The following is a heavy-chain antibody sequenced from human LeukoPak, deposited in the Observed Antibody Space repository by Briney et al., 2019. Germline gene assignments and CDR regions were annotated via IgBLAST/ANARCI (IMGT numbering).Heavy chain of an antibody. CDR1: GFTFSSYW. V-gene: IGHV4-4*02. J-gene: IGHJ5*02. CDR2: IYHSGST. Sequence: GSLRLSCAASGFTFSSYWMSWVRQPPGKGLEWIGEIYHSGSTNYNPSLKSRVTISVDTSKNQFSLKLSSVTAADTAVYYCARVDSSRGNWFDPWGQGTLVTVSS. D-gene: IGHD6-13*01. CDR3: ARVDSSRGNWFDP.